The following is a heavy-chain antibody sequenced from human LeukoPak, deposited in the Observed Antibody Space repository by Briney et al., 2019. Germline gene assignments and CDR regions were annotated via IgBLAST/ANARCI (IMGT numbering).Heavy chain of an antibody. CDR3: ARGRSMVRGVMPDDYYYYMDV. CDR2: IYHSGST. D-gene: IGHD3-10*01. J-gene: IGHJ6*03. CDR1: GGSISSGGYY. V-gene: IGHV4-30-2*01. Sequence: SETLSLTCTVSGGSISSGGYYWSWIRQPPGKGLEWIGYIYHSGSTYYNPSLKSRVTMSVDTSKNQFSLKLSSVTAADTAVYYCARGRSMVRGVMPDDYYYYMDVWGKGTTVTVSS.